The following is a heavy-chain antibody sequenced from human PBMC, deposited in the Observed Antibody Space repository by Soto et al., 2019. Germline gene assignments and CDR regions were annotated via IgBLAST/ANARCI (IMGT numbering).Heavy chain of an antibody. V-gene: IGHV5-51*01. Sequence: LGESLKISGKGSGYSFTSSWIGWVRQMPGKGLEWMGIIYPGDSDTRYSPSSQGQVTTSADKSISTAYLQWSSLKASDTAMYYCASSGRIQNYYYGMDVWGQGTTVTVSS. CDR1: GYSFTSSW. CDR2: IYPGDSDT. D-gene: IGHD5-18*01. CDR3: ASSGRIQNYYYGMDV. J-gene: IGHJ6*02.